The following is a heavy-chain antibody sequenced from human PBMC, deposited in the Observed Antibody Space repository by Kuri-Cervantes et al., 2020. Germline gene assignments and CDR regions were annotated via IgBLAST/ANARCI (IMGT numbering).Heavy chain of an antibody. CDR3: ARNRPSLWGRRYYFDY. D-gene: IGHD6-6*01. CDR2: INPNSGGT. V-gene: IGHV1-2*02. Sequence: ASVKVSCKASGYTFTGYYMHWVRQAPGQGLEWMGWINPNSGGTNYAQKFQGRVTMTRDTSISTAYMELSRLRSDDTAVYYCARNRPSLWGRRYYFDYWGQGTLVTVSS. CDR1: GYTFTGYY. J-gene: IGHJ4*02.